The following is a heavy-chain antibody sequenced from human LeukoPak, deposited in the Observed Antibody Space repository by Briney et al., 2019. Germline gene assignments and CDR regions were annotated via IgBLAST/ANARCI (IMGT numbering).Heavy chain of an antibody. CDR2: ISAYNGNT. CDR3: ARGGMGYCSGGSCYLFDY. D-gene: IGHD2-15*01. Sequence: GASVKVSCKASGYTFTSYGISWVRQAPGQGLERMGWISAYNGNTNYAQKLQGRVTMTTDTSTSTAYMELRSLRSDDTAVYYCARGGMGYCSGGSCYLFDYWGQGTLVTVSS. V-gene: IGHV1-18*01. CDR1: GYTFTSYG. J-gene: IGHJ4*02.